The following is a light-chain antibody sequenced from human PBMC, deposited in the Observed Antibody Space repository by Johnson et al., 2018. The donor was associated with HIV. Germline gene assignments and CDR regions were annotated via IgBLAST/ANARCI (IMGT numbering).Light chain of an antibody. CDR1: SSNIGRNY. J-gene: IGLJ1*01. V-gene: IGLV1-51*01. CDR2: DNN. Sequence: QSVLTQPPSVSAAPGQKVTISCSGSSSNIGRNYVSWYQQLPGTAPKLLIYDNNKRPSGIPDRFSGSKSGTSATLGITGLQTGDEADYYCGTWDSSLSAGGNVFGTGTKVTVL. CDR3: GTWDSSLSAGGNV.